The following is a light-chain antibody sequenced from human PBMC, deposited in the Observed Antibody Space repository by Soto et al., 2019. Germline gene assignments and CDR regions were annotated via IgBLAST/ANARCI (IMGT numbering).Light chain of an antibody. CDR3: QKYGSLSPMYT. J-gene: IGKJ2*01. CDR1: QSVNSRD. Sequence: EVVLTLSPGTLSLSPGERATLSCRASQSVNSRDLAWYQQKPGQAPRLLIYGASTRATGIPDRFSGSVSGTDFTLTINGLEPEDFAVYYCQKYGSLSPMYTFGQGTKLEIK. CDR2: GAS. V-gene: IGKV3-20*01.